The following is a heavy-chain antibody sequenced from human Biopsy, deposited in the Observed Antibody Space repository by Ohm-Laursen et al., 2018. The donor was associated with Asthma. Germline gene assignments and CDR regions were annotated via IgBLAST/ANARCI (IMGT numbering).Heavy chain of an antibody. CDR3: AKRRGYSGHDNDH. V-gene: IGHV3-30*18. CDR1: GFMLRSFG. CDR2: ISYDGNHK. J-gene: IGHJ4*02. Sequence: SLRLSCAASGFMLRSFGMHWVRQAPGKGLEWVAVISYDGNHKFYEDSVKGRFTISRDNSKNTLYLQMNSLRTEDTAVYYCAKRRGYSGHDNDHWGQGTLVIVSS. D-gene: IGHD5-12*01.